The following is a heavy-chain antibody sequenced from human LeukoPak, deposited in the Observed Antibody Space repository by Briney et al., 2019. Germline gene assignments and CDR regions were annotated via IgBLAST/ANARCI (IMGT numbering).Heavy chain of an antibody. CDR3: AGGRRAYYYDSSGTRGRGGYYYYMDV. J-gene: IGHJ6*03. D-gene: IGHD3-22*01. CDR2: IYYSGST. CDR1: GASISTYY. Sequence: SETLSLTCTVSGASISTYYWSWIRQPPGKGLEWIGYIYYSGSTNYNPSLKSRLTISVDTSKNQFTLKLNSVTATDTAVYYCAGGRRAYYYDSSGTRGRGGYYYYMDVWGKGTTVTVSS. V-gene: IGHV4-59*01.